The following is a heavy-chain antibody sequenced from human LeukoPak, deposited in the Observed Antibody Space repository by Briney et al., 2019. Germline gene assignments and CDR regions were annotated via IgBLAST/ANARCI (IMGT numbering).Heavy chain of an antibody. D-gene: IGHD2-2*01. CDR2: IYYSGST. CDR3: ARHLRYCSSTSCPEALDY. CDR1: GGSFSGYY. J-gene: IGHJ4*02. Sequence: PSETLSLTCAVYGGSFSGYYWGWIRQPPGKGLEWTGSIYYSGSTYYNPSLKSRVTISVDTSKNQFSLKLSSVTAADTAVYYCARHLRYCSSTSCPEALDYWGQGTLVTVSS. V-gene: IGHV4-39*01.